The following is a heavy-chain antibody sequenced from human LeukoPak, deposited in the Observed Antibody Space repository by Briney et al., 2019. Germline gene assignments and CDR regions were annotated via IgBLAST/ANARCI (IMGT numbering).Heavy chain of an antibody. J-gene: IGHJ4*02. CDR3: ARISGECSSTSCSD. CDR2: IIPIFGTA. Sequence: ASVKVSCKASGGTFSSYAISWVRQAPGQGLEWMGGIIPIFGTANYTQKFQGRVTITADKSTSTAYMELSSLRSEDTAVYYCARISGECSSTSCSDWGQGTLVSVSS. V-gene: IGHV1-69*06. CDR1: GGTFSSYA. D-gene: IGHD2-2*01.